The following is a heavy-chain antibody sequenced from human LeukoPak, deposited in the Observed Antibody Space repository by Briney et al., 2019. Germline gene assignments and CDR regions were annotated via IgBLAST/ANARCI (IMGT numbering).Heavy chain of an antibody. Sequence: GGSLRLSCAASGFTFSSYWMHWVRQAPGKGLVLVSRINTDGSSTSYADSVKGRFTISRDNAKNTLYLQMNSLRAEDMAVYYCARQWGLRTYYYMDVWGKGTTVTVSS. CDR1: GFTFSSYW. CDR3: ARQWGLRTYYYMDV. J-gene: IGHJ6*03. D-gene: IGHD1-26*01. CDR2: INTDGSST. V-gene: IGHV3-74*01.